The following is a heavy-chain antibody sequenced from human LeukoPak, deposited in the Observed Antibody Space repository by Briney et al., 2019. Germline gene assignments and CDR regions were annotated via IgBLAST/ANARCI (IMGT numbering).Heavy chain of an antibody. CDR3: ARLASSGWSHCDY. Sequence: TETLSLTCTVSGGSISGYYWSWIRQPPGKGPEWIGYIYYSGSTNYNPSLKSRVTISVDTSKNQFSLKMNSVTAADTAVYYCARLASSGWSHCDYWGQGTLVTVSS. V-gene: IGHV4-59*08. CDR2: IYYSGST. D-gene: IGHD6-19*01. J-gene: IGHJ4*02. CDR1: GGSISGYY.